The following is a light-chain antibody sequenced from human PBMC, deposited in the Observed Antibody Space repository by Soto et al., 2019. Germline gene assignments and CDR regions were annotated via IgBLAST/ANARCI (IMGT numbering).Light chain of an antibody. J-gene: IGLJ1*01. V-gene: IGLV2-14*01. CDR3: CLYARSYV. Sequence: QSVVTQPASVSGSAGQSITISCAGSSRGGGAYGHVSWYQHHPGKAPKFILYEVDHRPSCVSDRFSGSQSGDTASLAISGPQAEDEADYFCCLYARSYVCGAGTKVTVL. CDR1: SRGGGAYGH. CDR2: EVD.